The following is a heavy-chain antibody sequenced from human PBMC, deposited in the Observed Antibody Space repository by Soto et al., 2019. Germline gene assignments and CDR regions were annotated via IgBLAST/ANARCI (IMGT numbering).Heavy chain of an antibody. CDR3: ATEVWVYYDFWSGYSDY. CDR1: GFTFSSYW. CDR2: IKEDGSGM. J-gene: IGHJ4*02. V-gene: IGHV3-7*01. Sequence: EVQLVESGGGLVQPGGSLRLSCAASGFTFSSYWMSWVRQAPGKGLEWVANIKEDGSGMYYVDSVKGRFTISRDNAKNSLYLQMSSLRAEDTAVYYCATEVWVYYDFWSGYSDYWGQGTLVTVSS. D-gene: IGHD3-3*01.